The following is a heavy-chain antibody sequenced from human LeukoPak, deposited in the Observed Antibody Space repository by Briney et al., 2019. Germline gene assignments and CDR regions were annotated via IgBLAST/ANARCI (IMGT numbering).Heavy chain of an antibody. CDR1: GFTFSSYW. D-gene: IGHD1-26*01. Sequence: GGSLRLSCAASGFTFSSYWMRWVRQAPGKGLVWVSRINSDGSSTSYADSVKGRFTISRDNAKDTLYLQMNSLRAEDTAVYYCARGNSGSYYYYYGMDVWGQGTTVTVSS. CDR3: ARGNSGSYYYYYGMDV. CDR2: INSDGSST. J-gene: IGHJ6*02. V-gene: IGHV3-74*01.